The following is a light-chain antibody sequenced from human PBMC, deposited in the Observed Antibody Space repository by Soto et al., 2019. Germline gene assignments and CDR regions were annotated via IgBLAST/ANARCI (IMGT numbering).Light chain of an antibody. Sequence: QSALTQPPSASGSPGQSVTISCTGTSSAVGAYNYVSWYQQHAGKAPKLMIYEVTKRPSGVPDRFSGSNSANTASLTVSWRQAAEEADYYCSSFASSNTWVFGGGTQLTVL. CDR1: SSAVGAYNY. V-gene: IGLV2-8*01. CDR3: SSFASSNTWV. J-gene: IGLJ3*02. CDR2: EVT.